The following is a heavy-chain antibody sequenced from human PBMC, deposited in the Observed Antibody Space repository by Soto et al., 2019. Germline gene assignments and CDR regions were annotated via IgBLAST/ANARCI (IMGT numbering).Heavy chain of an antibody. CDR2: INPNSGGT. CDR3: ARDLSYYDSSGYRNWFDP. CDR1: GYTFTSYG. Sequence: ASVKVSCKASGYTFTSYGISWVRQAPGQGLEWMGWINPNSGGTNYAQKFQGWVTMTRDTSISTAYMELSRLRSDDTAVYYCARDLSYYDSSGYRNWFDPWGQGTQVTVSS. J-gene: IGHJ5*02. V-gene: IGHV1-2*04. D-gene: IGHD3-22*01.